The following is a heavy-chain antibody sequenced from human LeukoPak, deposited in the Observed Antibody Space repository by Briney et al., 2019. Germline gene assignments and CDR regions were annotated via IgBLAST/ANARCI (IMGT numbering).Heavy chain of an antibody. CDR3: ARGLQNYYYALDV. CDR1: GASISSYY. Sequence: SETLSLTCTVSGASISSYYWSWIRQPPGKGLEWIGYIYYSGSTNYNPSLKSRVTISQDTSKNQFSLGLSSVTAADTAVYYCARGLQNYYYALDVWGPGTTVTVSS. CDR2: IYYSGST. J-gene: IGHJ6*02. V-gene: IGHV4-59*01. D-gene: IGHD2-15*01.